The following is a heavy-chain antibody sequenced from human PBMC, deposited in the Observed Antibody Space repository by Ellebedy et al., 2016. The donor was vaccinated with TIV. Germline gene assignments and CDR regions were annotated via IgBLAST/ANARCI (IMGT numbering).Heavy chain of an antibody. CDR2: INHSGTT. V-gene: IGHV4-34*01. CDR1: GGSFSGYT. CDR3: ARGNYDLRNYYYMDV. Sequence: SETLSLXCAVYGGSFSGYTWTWIRKSPGKGLEWIGEINHSGTTNYNPSLKSRVTISVDTSKNQFSLKLSSVTAADTAVYYCARGNYDLRNYYYMDVWGKGTTVTVSS. J-gene: IGHJ6*03. D-gene: IGHD3-3*01.